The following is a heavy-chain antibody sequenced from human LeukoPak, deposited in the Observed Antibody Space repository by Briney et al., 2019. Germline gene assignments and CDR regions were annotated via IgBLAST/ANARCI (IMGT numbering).Heavy chain of an antibody. CDR1: GFTFSSYW. Sequence: GGSLRLSCAASGFTFSSYWMHWVRQAPGKGLVWVSRINSDGSTTTHADSVKGRFTISRDNAKNTLYLQMNSLRAEDTAVYFCASRGATSGLGYWGQGTLVTVSS. CDR2: INSDGSTT. J-gene: IGHJ4*02. V-gene: IGHV3-74*01. CDR3: ASRGATSGLGY.